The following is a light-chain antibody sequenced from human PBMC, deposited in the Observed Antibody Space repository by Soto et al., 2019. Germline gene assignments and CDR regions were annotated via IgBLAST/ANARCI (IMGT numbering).Light chain of an antibody. CDR3: QQYRNWPWT. V-gene: IGKV3-15*01. Sequence: EIVMTQSPAAVSVSPGETATLSCRASQIVTSKLAWYQQKPGQAPRLLIYDASTRATGIPARFSGSGSGTEFTLTISSLQSEDFAVYHCQQYRNWPWTFGQGTTVEIK. CDR2: DAS. CDR1: QIVTSK. J-gene: IGKJ1*01.